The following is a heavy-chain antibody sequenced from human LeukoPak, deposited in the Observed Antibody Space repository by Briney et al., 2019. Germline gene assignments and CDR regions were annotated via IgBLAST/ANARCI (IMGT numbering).Heavy chain of an antibody. Sequence: ASVKVSCKASGYTFTSYGINWVRQATGQGLVWMGWMNPNSGNTGYAQKFQGRVTMTRNTSISTAYMELSSLRSEDTAVYYCARGTAAATANYYYYGMDVWGQGTTVTVSS. V-gene: IGHV1-8*01. CDR2: MNPNSGNT. CDR1: GYTFTSYG. CDR3: ARGTAAATANYYYYGMDV. D-gene: IGHD6-13*01. J-gene: IGHJ6*02.